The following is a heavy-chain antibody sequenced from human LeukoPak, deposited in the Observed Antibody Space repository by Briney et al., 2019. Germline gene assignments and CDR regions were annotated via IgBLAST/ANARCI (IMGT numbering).Heavy chain of an antibody. CDR1: GFTFSSYG. J-gene: IGHJ3*02. V-gene: IGHV4-4*02. CDR3: ARTGAFDI. CDR2: IFHSGST. Sequence: GSLRLSCAASGFTFSSYGMTWVRQPPGKGLEWIGQIFHSGSTSCSPSLKSRVTISVDKSKNQFSLKLTSVTAADTAVYYCARTGAFDIRGQGTMVTVSS.